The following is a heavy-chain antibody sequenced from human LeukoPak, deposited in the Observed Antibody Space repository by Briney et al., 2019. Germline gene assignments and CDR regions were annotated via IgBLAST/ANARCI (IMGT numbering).Heavy chain of an antibody. CDR1: GYSISSGYY. J-gene: IGHJ4*02. CDR3: ARDSTVTKLDY. V-gene: IGHV4-38-2*02. CDR2: IYHSGST. Sequence: SETLSLTCTVSGYSISSGYYWGWIRQPPGKGLEWIGSIYHSGSTYYNPSLKSRVTISVDTSKNQFSLKLSSVTAADTAVYYCARDSTVTKLDYWGQGTLVTVSS. D-gene: IGHD4-17*01.